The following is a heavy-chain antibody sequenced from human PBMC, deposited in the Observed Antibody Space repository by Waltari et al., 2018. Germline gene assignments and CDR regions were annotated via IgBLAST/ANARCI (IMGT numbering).Heavy chain of an antibody. CDR2: ISFDGSIT. V-gene: IGHV3-30-3*01. CDR1: GFTFRTYS. CDR3: ARAGGGSWLHEDAFDV. J-gene: IGHJ3*01. Sequence: QVQLVQSGGGVVQSEKSLRLSCAASGFTFRTYSLHWVRQAPGKGRKWVAVISFDGSITNYADSVKGRFSISKDDSKNTLYLQMNSLRPEDTAVYYCARAGGGSWLHEDAFDVWGQGTMVTVSS. D-gene: IGHD2-15*01.